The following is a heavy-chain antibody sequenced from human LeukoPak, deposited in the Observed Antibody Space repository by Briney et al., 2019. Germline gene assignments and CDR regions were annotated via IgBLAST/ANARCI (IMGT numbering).Heavy chain of an antibody. CDR2: IIPIFGTA. V-gene: IGHV1-69*01. D-gene: IGHD3-10*01. CDR1: GGTFSSYA. Sequence: GASVNVSCKASGGTFSSYAISGVRQAPGQGLEWMGGIIPIFGTANYAQKFQGRVTITADESTSTAYRELSSLRSEDTAVYYCARSGYYGSGSYYRGDYWGQGTLATVSS. J-gene: IGHJ4*02. CDR3: ARSGYYGSGSYYRGDY.